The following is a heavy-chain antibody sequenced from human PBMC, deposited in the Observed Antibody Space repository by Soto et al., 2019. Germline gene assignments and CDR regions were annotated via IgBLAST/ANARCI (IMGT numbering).Heavy chain of an antibody. CDR1: GFTFRNYA. D-gene: IGHD4-4*01. V-gene: IGHV3-9*01. CDR3: VKEKLYSNYEYYFDY. CDR2: ISWHSGTI. J-gene: IGHJ4*02. Sequence: EVQLMESGGGLVQPGRSLRLSCAASGFTFRNYAMHWVRRAPGKGLEWVSGISWHSGTIGYADSVRGRFTISRDNAKNSLYLEMNSLRPEDTALYYCVKEKLYSNYEYYFDYWGQGTLVTVSS.